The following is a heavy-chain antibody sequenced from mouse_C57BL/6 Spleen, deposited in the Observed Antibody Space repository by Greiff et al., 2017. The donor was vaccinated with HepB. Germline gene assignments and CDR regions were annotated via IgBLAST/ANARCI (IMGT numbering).Heavy chain of an antibody. Sequence: QVQLQQPGAELVMPGASVKLSCKASGYTFTSYWMHWVKQRPGQGLEWIGEIDPSDSYTNYNQKFKGKSTLTVDKSSSTAYMQLSSLTSEDSAVYYCAAGYYGSSYSYAMDYWGQGTSVTVSS. CDR1: GYTFTSYW. CDR3: AAGYYGSSYSYAMDY. J-gene: IGHJ4*01. V-gene: IGHV1-69*01. CDR2: IDPSDSYT. D-gene: IGHD1-1*01.